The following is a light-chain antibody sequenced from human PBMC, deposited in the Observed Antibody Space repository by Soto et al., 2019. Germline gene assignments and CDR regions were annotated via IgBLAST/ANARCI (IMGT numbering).Light chain of an antibody. CDR2: TNN. Sequence: QSVLTQSTSASGTPGQRVTLSCSGSSSNIGSNTVNWYQQVPGTAPKLLIYTNNQRPSGVPDRFSGSKSGTSASLAISGLQSEDEADYYCAAWDDSLNGYVFGTGTKLTVL. J-gene: IGLJ1*01. V-gene: IGLV1-44*01. CDR3: AAWDDSLNGYV. CDR1: SSNIGSNT.